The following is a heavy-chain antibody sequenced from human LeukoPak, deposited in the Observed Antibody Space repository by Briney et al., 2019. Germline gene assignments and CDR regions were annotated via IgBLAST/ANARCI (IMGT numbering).Heavy chain of an antibody. CDR2: IYSGGST. CDR3: ARADYYGSGSQPGFYYGMDV. J-gene: IGHJ6*02. D-gene: IGHD3-10*01. V-gene: IGHV3-53*01. Sequence: PGGSLRLSCAASGFTVSSNYMSWVRQAPGKGLEWVSVIYSGGSTYYADSVKGRFTISRDNSKNTLYLQMNSLRAEDTAVYYCARADYYGSGSQPGFYYGMDVWGQGTTVTVSS. CDR1: GFTVSSNY.